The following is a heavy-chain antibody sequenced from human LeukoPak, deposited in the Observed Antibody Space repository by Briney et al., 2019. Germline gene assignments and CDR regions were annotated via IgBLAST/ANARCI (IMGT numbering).Heavy chain of an antibody. D-gene: IGHD5-18*01. J-gene: IGHJ4*02. V-gene: IGHV1-18*01. CDR1: GYTFTSYG. CDR2: ISAYNGNT. CDR3: ARDYGYGFDY. Sequence: ASVKVSCKASGYTFTSYGISWVRQAPGQGLEWMGWISAYNGNTNYAQKLQGRVTITRDTSASTAYMELSSLRSEDTAVYYCARDYGYGFDYWGQGTLVTVSS.